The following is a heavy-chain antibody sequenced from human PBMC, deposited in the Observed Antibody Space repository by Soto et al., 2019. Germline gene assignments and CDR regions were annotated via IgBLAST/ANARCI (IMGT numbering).Heavy chain of an antibody. CDR2: FDPEDGET. D-gene: IGHD2-15*01. CDR3: ARLTSCSGGSC. Sequence: VSVKLSGKGSGYTPTELSRHWVRQAPGKGLEWMGGFDPEDGETIYAQKFQGRVTMTEDTSTDTAYMELSSLRSEDTAVYYCARLTSCSGGSCWGQGTLVTVS. CDR1: GYTPTELS. V-gene: IGHV1-24*01. J-gene: IGHJ4*02.